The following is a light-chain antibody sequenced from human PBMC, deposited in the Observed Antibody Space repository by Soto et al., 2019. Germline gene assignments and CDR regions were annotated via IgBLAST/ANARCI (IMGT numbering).Light chain of an antibody. CDR3: QQRGNWPLT. CDR2: DAA. CDR1: QSVSTY. J-gene: IGKJ5*01. V-gene: IGKV3-11*01. Sequence: EIVLTQSPATLSVSPGDRATLSCRASQSVSTYLAWYQQKAGQAPRLVMYDAATRATGIPDRFSGSGSGTDFTLTISSLEPEDFAVYYCQQRGNWPLTFGQGTRLEIQ.